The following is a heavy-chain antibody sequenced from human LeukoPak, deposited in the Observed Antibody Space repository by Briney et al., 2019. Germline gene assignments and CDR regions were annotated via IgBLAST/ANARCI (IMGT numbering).Heavy chain of an antibody. CDR2: IKEDGSRE. CDR1: GFTFSSYW. J-gene: IGHJ4*02. Sequence: GGSLRLSCAASGFTFSSYWMSWVRQAPGKGLEWVANIKEDGSREYYVDSVKGRFTISRDNSKNTLYLQMNSLRAEDTAVYYCARGSYDFWSGDDYWGQGTLVTVSS. D-gene: IGHD3-3*01. CDR3: ARGSYDFWSGDDY. V-gene: IGHV3-7*03.